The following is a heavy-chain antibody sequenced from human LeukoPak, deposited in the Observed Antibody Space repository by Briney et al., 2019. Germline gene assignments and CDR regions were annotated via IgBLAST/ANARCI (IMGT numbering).Heavy chain of an antibody. CDR2: IYYSGST. D-gene: IGHD2-2*01. V-gene: IGHV4-59*08. J-gene: IGHJ5*02. Sequence: SETLSLTCTVSGGSISSYYWSWIRQPPGKGLEWIGYIYYSGSTNYNPSLKSRVTISVDTSKNQFSLKLSSVTAADTAVYYCARLGPVVPEDGWFDPWGQGTLVTVSS. CDR3: ARLGPVVPEDGWFDP. CDR1: GGSISSYY.